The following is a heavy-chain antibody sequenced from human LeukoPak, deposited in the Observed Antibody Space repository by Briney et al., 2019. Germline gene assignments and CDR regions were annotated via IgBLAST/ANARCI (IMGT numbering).Heavy chain of an antibody. D-gene: IGHD3-10*01. CDR3: ARGLYYYGSGSSITGY. CDR2: NNPNSGGT. Sequence: ASVKVSCKATGYTFTGYYMHWVRQAPGQGLEWMGWNNPNSGGTNYAQKFQGRVTMTRDTSISTAYMELSRLRSDDTAVYYCARGLYYYGSGSSITGYWGQGTLVTVSS. V-gene: IGHV1-2*02. J-gene: IGHJ4*02. CDR1: GYTFTGYY.